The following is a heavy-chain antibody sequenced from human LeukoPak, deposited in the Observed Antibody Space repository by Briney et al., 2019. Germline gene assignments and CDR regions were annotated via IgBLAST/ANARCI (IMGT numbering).Heavy chain of an antibody. D-gene: IGHD2-15*01. CDR2: IRSKANSYAT. J-gene: IGHJ4*02. V-gene: IGHV3-73*01. CDR3: TLDCSGGSCYQQREKGGL. Sequence: PGGSLRLSCAASGFTFSGSAMHWVRQASGKGLEWVGRIRSKANSYATAYAASVKGRFTISRDDSKNTAYLQMNSLKTEDTAVYYCTLDCSGGSCYQQREKGGLRGQGTLVTVSS. CDR1: GFTFSGSA.